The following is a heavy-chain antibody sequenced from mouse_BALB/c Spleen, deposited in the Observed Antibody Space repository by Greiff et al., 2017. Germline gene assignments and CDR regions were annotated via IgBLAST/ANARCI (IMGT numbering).Heavy chain of an antibody. CDR3: TRRGYGNYDAMDY. Sequence: EVQLQQSGTVLARPGASVKMSCKASGYTFTSYWMHWVKQRPGQGLEWIGAIYPGNSDTSYNQKFKGKAKLTAVTSTSTAYMELSSLTNEDSAVYYCTRRGYGNYDAMDYWGQGTSVTVSS. CDR1: GYTFTSYW. V-gene: IGHV1-5*01. D-gene: IGHD2-1*01. CDR2: IYPGNSDT. J-gene: IGHJ4*01.